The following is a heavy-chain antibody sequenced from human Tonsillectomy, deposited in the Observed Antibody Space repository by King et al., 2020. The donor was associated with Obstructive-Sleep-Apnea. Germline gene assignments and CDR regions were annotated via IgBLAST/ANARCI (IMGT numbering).Heavy chain of an antibody. Sequence: VKLVESGGGVVQPGRSLRLSCAASGFTFSSYGMHWVRQAPGKGLEWVALMSYDGNNKFYADSVKGRFTISRDTAKNTLYLQMSSLRAEDTAVYYCASAAMRAPAFDYWGQGTLVTVSS. D-gene: IGHD2-2*01. V-gene: IGHV3-30*03. CDR1: GFTFSSYG. CDR2: MSYDGNNK. J-gene: IGHJ4*02. CDR3: ASAAMRAPAFDY.